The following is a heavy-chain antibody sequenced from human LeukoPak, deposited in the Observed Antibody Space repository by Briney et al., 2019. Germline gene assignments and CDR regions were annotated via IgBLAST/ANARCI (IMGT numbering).Heavy chain of an antibody. CDR1: GFSFKDYG. CDR3: AKHLTVTNTYIFFGLDV. J-gene: IGHJ6*02. CDR2: INWNGGGT. Sequence: PGGSLRLSCAATGFSFKDYGMHWVRQPPGKGLEWVSAINWNGGGTDYADSVKGRFTISRDNAKNSLYLQLSSLRPEDTALYYCAKHLTVTNTYIFFGLDVWGQGTSVTVSS. D-gene: IGHD4-11*01. V-gene: IGHV3-9*01.